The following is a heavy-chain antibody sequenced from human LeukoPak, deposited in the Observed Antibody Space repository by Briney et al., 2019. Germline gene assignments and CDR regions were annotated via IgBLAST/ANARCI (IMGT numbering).Heavy chain of an antibody. CDR2: ISGSGGTT. V-gene: IGHV3-23*01. D-gene: IGHD3-22*01. Sequence: GGSLRLSCVASGFTFSSYGMNWVRQAPGKGLEWVSSISGSGGTTYHADSVKGRFTISRDNSKNTLYLQMSNLRAEDTAVYYCARDRRSGHYYDYWGQGTLVTVSS. J-gene: IGHJ4*02. CDR1: GFTFSSYG. CDR3: ARDRRSGHYYDY.